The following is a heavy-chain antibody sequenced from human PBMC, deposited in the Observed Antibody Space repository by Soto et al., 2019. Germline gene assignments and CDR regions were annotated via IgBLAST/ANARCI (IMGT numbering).Heavy chain of an antibody. CDR3: ARLTDSYYYYDMDV. J-gene: IGHJ6*02. D-gene: IGHD3-9*01. CDR2: IIPIFGTA. CDR1: GGTFSSYA. V-gene: IGHV1-69*01. Sequence: QVQLVQSGAEVKKPGSSVKVSCKASGGTFSSYAISWVRQAPGQGLEWMGGIIPIFGTANYAQKFQGRVTITADESTSTAYMELSSLRSEDTALYYCARLTDSYYYYDMDVWGQGTTVTVSS.